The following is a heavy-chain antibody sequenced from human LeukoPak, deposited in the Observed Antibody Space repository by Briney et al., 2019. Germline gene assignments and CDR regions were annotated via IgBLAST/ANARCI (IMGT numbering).Heavy chain of an antibody. V-gene: IGHV4-39*07. Sequence: SETLSLTCTVSTDSISSGNYYWGWVRQSPGQGLEWIGSIVSGGSTYHNPSLKSRVTISVDTSKNQFSLKLSSVTAADTAVYYCARGRRITIFGVVISYNWFDPWGQGTLVTVSS. D-gene: IGHD3-3*01. CDR2: IVSGGST. CDR1: TDSISSGNYY. CDR3: ARGRRITIFGVVISYNWFDP. J-gene: IGHJ5*02.